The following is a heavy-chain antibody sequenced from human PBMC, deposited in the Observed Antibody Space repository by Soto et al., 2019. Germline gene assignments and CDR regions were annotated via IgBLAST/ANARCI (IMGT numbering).Heavy chain of an antibody. CDR1: GFTFSSYG. J-gene: IGHJ4*02. Sequence: GGSLRLSCAASGFTFSSYGMHWVRQAPGKGLEWVAVISYDGSNKYYADSVKGRFTISRDNSKNTLYLQMNSLRAEDTAVYYCAKNLIGGNSRAWYFDYWGQGTLVTVSS. CDR3: AKNLIGGNSRAWYFDY. CDR2: ISYDGSNK. D-gene: IGHD2-21*02. V-gene: IGHV3-30*18.